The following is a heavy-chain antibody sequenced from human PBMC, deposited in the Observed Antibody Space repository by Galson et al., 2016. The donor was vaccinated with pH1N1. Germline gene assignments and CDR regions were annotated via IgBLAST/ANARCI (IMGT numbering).Heavy chain of an antibody. CDR2: INEDGTGK. CDR1: GFTFNSYW. D-gene: IGHD3-10*01. CDR3: AGAVGHYSG. V-gene: IGHV3-7*04. Sequence: SLRLSCAASGFTFNSYWMSWVRQAPGKGLEWVANINEDGTGKYYVDSVKGRFTISRDNAKNSLYLQMNSLRAEDTAVYYCAGAVGHYSGWGQGTLVTVSS. J-gene: IGHJ4*02.